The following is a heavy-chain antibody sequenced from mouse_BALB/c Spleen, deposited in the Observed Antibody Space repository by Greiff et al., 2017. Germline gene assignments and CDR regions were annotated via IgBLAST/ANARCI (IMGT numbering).Heavy chain of an antibody. D-gene: IGHD2-4*01. CDR2: INPSTGYT. CDR3: ARGGDYDAYAMDY. Sequence: QVQLQQSGAELAKPGASVKMSCKASGYTFTSYWMHWVKQRPGQGLEWIGYINPSTGYTEYNQKFKDKATLTADKSSSTAYMQLSSLTSEDSAVYYCARGGDYDAYAMDYWGQGTSVTVSS. CDR1: GYTFTSYW. V-gene: IGHV1-7*01. J-gene: IGHJ4*01.